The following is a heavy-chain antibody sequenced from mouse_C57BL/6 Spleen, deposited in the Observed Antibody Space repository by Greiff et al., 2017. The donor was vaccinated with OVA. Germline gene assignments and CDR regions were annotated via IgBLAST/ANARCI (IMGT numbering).Heavy chain of an antibody. CDR2: INPNHGGT. V-gene: IGHV1-18*01. D-gene: IGHD1-1*01. CDR3: ARENYGSLDY. Sequence: VQLQQSGPELVKPGASVKIPCKASGYTFTDYNMDWVKQSHGKSLEWIGDINPNHGGTIYNQKFKGKATLTVDKSSSTAYMELRSLTSEDTAVYYCARENYGSLDYWGQGTTLTVSS. J-gene: IGHJ2*01. CDR1: GYTFTDYN.